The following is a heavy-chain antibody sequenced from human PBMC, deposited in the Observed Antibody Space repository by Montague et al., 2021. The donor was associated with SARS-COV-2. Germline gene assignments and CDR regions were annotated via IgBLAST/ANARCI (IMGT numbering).Heavy chain of an antibody. CDR3: ARAKVTTSVFDH. V-gene: IGHV4-61*02. J-gene: IGHJ4*01. CDR1: GGSISSGGHY. D-gene: IGHD4-17*01. Sequence: TLSLTCSVSGGSISSGGHYWSWIRQPAGKGLQWIGRMFPSGRTHYNPSLNSRVTISVDTSKNQFSLDVRSVTATDTATYFCARAKVTTSVFDHWGHGILVTVSA. CDR2: MFPSGRT.